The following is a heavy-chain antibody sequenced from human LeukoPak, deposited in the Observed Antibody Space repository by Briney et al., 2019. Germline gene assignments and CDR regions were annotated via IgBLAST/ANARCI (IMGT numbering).Heavy chain of an antibody. CDR2: INGDGSST. V-gene: IGHV3-74*01. CDR3: ARQHSSGWYNY. CDR1: GFTFSSYW. Sequence: GGSLRLSCAASGFTFSSYWMHWVRHAPGKGLVWVSRINGDGSSTRYADSVKGRFTISRDNAKNTLYLQMNSLRGEDTAFYYCARQHSSGWYNYWGQGTLVTVSS. J-gene: IGHJ4*02. D-gene: IGHD6-19*01.